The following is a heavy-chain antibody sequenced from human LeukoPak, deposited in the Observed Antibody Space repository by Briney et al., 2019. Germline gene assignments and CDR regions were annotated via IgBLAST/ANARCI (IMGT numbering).Heavy chain of an antibody. Sequence: ASVKVSCTDCAYTFTVYFMHWGRHAPGQGLEWMGLMNPDNGGTHYAQKFQGRVTMTRDSSISTAYMELSRLTSDDTAVYYCARVYGFDPWGQGTLVTVSS. V-gene: IGHV1-2*02. J-gene: IGHJ5*02. CDR1: AYTFTVYF. D-gene: IGHD2-2*02. CDR2: MNPDNGGT. CDR3: ARVYGFDP.